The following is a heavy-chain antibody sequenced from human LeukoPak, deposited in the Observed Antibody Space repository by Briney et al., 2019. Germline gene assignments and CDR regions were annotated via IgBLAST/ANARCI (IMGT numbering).Heavy chain of an antibody. D-gene: IGHD3-22*01. J-gene: IGHJ1*01. CDR2: MYYSGGT. V-gene: IGHV4-59*01. CDR3: ARGVDYNHSSGPQH. Sequence: PSETLSLTCTVSGGSISSYYWSWIRQPPGKGLEWIGYMYYSGGTNYNPSLKSRVTISVDMSKNQFSLKLRSVTAADTAVYYCARGVDYNHSSGPQHWGQGTLVTVSS. CDR1: GGSISSYY.